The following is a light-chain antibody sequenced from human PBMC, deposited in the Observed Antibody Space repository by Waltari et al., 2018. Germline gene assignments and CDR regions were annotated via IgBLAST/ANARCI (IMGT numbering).Light chain of an antibody. Sequence: EIVLTQSPGTLSLSPGERATLSCRASQTIRKSNLAWYHQKPGQAPRLIMYEASRRATGIPDRFSGSDSGTDFTLTISRLEPEDFAVYYCQHYADSPYSFGQGTKLEF. J-gene: IGKJ2*03. V-gene: IGKV3-20*01. CDR3: QHYADSPYS. CDR1: QTIRKSN. CDR2: EAS.